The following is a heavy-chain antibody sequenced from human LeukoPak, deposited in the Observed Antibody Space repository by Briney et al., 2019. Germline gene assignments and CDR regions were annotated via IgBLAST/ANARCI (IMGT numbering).Heavy chain of an antibody. J-gene: IGHJ4*02. V-gene: IGHV1-2*02. CDR2: LNPNTGAT. CDR3: ARASYCGGGCYYYFDY. D-gene: IGHD2-21*02. CDR1: GYTFTDNY. Sequence: GASVKVSCKASGYTFTDNYLHWVRQAPGQGLEWMGWLNPNTGATVYAQNFQGRVTMTRDTSISTAYMEMSSLRSDDTAVYYCARASYCGGGCYYYFDYWGQGTLLTVSS.